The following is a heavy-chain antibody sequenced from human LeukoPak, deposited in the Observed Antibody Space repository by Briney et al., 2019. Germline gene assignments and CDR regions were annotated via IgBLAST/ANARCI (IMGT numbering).Heavy chain of an antibody. CDR3: ARVELAAAYYYYGMDV. Sequence: ASVKVSCKASGYTLTSYAMHWVRQAPGQRLEWMGWINAGNGNTKYSQKFQGRVTITRDTSASTAYMELSSLRSEDTAVYYCARVELAAAYYYYGMDVWGQGTTVTVSS. J-gene: IGHJ6*02. D-gene: IGHD6-13*01. CDR1: GYTLTSYA. V-gene: IGHV1-3*01. CDR2: INAGNGNT.